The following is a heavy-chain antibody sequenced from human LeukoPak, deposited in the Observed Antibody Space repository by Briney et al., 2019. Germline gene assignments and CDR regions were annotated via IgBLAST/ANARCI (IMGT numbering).Heavy chain of an antibody. D-gene: IGHD5-24*01. J-gene: IGHJ4*02. V-gene: IGHV4-59*08. CDR3: ARLGRYDGYIHDY. Sequence: SETLSLTCTVSGASVSNTFWSWVRQPPGKGLEWIAYIYHGMTTNYNPSLKSRATISLDTSKNQFSLELRSATAADTAVYFCARLGRYDGYIHDYWGQGALVTVSS. CDR1: GASVSNTF. CDR2: IYHGMTT.